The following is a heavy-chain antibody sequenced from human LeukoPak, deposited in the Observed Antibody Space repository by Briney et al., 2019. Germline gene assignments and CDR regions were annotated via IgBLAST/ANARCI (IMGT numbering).Heavy chain of an antibody. CDR3: ARFSSHDWYFDL. CDR2: IYYSGST. Sequence: PSETLSLTCTVSGGSISSYYWSWIRQPPGKGLDWIGYIYYSGSTNYNPSLKSRVTISVDTSKNPFSLKLSSVTAADTAVYYCARFSSHDWYFDLWGRGALVTVSS. J-gene: IGHJ2*01. V-gene: IGHV4-59*01. CDR1: GGSISSYY.